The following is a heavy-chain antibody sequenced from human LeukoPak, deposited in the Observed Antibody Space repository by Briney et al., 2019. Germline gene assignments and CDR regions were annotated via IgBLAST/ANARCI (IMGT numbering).Heavy chain of an antibody. CDR2: INHSGST. J-gene: IGHJ4*02. D-gene: IGHD1-26*01. Sequence: PSETLSLTCTVSGGSVSSGSYYWSWIRQPPGKGLEWIGEINHSGSTNYNPSLKSRVTISVDTSKNQFSLKLSSVTAADTAVYYCARGWGSGSSWPPGYWGQGTLVTVSS. CDR3: ARGWGSGSSWPPGY. CDR1: GGSVSSGSYY. V-gene: IGHV4-39*07.